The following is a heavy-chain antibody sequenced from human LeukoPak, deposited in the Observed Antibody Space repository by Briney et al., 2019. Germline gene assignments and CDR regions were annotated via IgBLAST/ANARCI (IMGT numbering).Heavy chain of an antibody. D-gene: IGHD1-7*01. J-gene: IGHJ4*02. CDR1: GGSISSGDYY. V-gene: IGHV4-30-4*02. Sequence: SETLSLTCTVSGGSISSGDYYWSWIRQPPGEGLEWIGYIYYSGSTYYNPSLKSRVIISVDTSNNQFSLKLSSVTAADTAVCYCARVGWNYEYYFDYWGQGTLVTVSS. CDR2: IYYSGST. CDR3: ARVGWNYEYYFDY.